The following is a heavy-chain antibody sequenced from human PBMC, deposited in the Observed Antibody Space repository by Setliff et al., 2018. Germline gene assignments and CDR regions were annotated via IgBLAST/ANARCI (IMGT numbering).Heavy chain of an antibody. V-gene: IGHV4-34*10. J-gene: IGHJ4*02. Sequence: SETLSLTCAVYGDSLSDYYWSWIRQAPGKGPEWIEEINHRGSTNYSPSLRSRVTMSVDTTTSTAYMEMKNLGSDDTAVYYCSRLVRYCTKTTCQRASGGEFWGQGTLVTVSS. CDR1: GDSLSDYY. D-gene: IGHD2-8*01. CDR2: INHRGST. CDR3: SRLVRYCTKTTCQRASGGEF.